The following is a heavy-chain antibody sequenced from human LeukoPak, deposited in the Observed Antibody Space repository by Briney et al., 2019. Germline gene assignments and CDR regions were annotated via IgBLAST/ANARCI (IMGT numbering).Heavy chain of an antibody. CDR2: IYHSGST. J-gene: IGHJ4*02. D-gene: IGHD2-2*01. V-gene: IGHV4-30-2*02. CDR1: GGSISSGGYY. CDR3: ARFNIVVVPAAQGHFDY. Sequence: PSETLSLTCTVSGGSISSGGYYWSWIRQPPGKGLEWIGYIYHSGSTYYNPSLKSRVTISVDRSKNQFSLKLSSVTAADTAVYYCARFNIVVVPAAQGHFDYWGQGTLVTVSS.